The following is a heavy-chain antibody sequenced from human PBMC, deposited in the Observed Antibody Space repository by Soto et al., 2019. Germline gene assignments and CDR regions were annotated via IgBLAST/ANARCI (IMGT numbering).Heavy chain of an antibody. CDR3: ARAVYSVVTPVYYFDH. CDR2: IYDGGST. V-gene: IGHV3-66*01. D-gene: IGHD2-21*01. CDR1: GFTVSRNY. Sequence: EVQLVESGGGLVQPGESLRLSCAASGFTVSRNYMTWVRQAPGKGLEWVSIIYDGGSTYYADSVKGRFTISRDKSKNTLYLQLSNLRDEDTAVYYCARAVYSVVTPVYYFDHWGQGTLVTVAS. J-gene: IGHJ4*02.